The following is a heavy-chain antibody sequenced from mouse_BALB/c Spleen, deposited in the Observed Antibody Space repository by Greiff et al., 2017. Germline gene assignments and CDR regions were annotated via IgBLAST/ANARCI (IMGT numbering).Heavy chain of an antibody. CDR2: ISYDGSN. CDR3: AREGGTDFDY. Sequence: ESGPGLVKPSQSLSLTCSVTGYSITSGYYWNWIRQFPGNKLEWMGYISYDGSNNYNPSLKNRISITRDTSKNQFFLKLNSVTTEDTATYYCAREGGTDFDYWGQGTTLTVSS. CDR1: GYSITSGYY. J-gene: IGHJ2*01. V-gene: IGHV3-6*02.